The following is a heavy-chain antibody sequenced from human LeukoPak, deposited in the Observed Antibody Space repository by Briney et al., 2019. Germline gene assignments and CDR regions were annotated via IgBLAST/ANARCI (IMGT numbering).Heavy chain of an antibody. J-gene: IGHJ4*02. D-gene: IGHD3-22*01. CDR1: GFTFSSYA. CDR3: AKGRYDSSGYSDY. Sequence: GGSLRLSCAASGFTFSSYAMSWVRQAPGKGLECVSAISGSGGSTYYADSVKGRSTISRDNSKNTLYLQMNSLRAEDTAVYYCAKGRYDSSGYSDYWGQGTLVTVSS. V-gene: IGHV3-23*01. CDR2: ISGSGGST.